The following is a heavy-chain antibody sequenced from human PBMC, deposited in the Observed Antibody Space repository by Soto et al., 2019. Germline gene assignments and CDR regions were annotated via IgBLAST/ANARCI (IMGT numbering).Heavy chain of an antibody. CDR2: IYYSGST. CDR1: GGSVSSGSYY. Sequence: SETLSLTCTVSGGSVSSGSYYWSWIRQPPGKGLEWIGYIYYSGSTNYNPSLKSRVTISVDTSKNQFSLKLSSVTAADTAVYYCARSEPVGGYRIDYWGQGTLVTVSS. V-gene: IGHV4-61*01. J-gene: IGHJ4*02. CDR3: ARSEPVGGYRIDY. D-gene: IGHD3-16*02.